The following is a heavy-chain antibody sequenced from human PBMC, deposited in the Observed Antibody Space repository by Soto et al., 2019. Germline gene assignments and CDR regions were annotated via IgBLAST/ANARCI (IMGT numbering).Heavy chain of an antibody. D-gene: IGHD3-3*01. CDR3: ASGGGVGVAGSAAFDM. Sequence: QLHLVQSGAVVKKPGASVTVSCSASGYPVTAYYMHWVRQAPGRGLEWMGGINPATGAAKYTQTVQGKVTITTDTSTSTGFMDPGGLTSEDTACFYFASGGGVGVAGSAAFDMWGQGTLVTGSS. CDR2: INPATGAA. CDR1: GYPVTAYY. J-gene: IGHJ3*02. V-gene: IGHV1-2*02.